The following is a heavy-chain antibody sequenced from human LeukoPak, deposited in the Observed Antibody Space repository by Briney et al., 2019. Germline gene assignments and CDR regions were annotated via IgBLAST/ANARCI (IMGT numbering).Heavy chain of an antibody. Sequence: PGGSLRLSCAASGFTFSSYSMNWVRQAPGKGLEWVSSISSSSSYIYYADSVKGRFTISRDNAKNSLYLQMNSLRAEDTAVYYCASQWGSSSSGNWFDPWGQGTLVTVSS. CDR1: GFTFSSYS. CDR3: ASQWGSSSSGNWFDP. CDR2: ISSSSSYI. V-gene: IGHV3-21*01. D-gene: IGHD6-6*01. J-gene: IGHJ5*02.